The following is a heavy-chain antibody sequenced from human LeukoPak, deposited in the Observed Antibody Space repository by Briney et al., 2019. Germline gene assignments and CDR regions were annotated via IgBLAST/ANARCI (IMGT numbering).Heavy chain of an antibody. CDR1: GFTFSSYG. J-gene: IGHJ4*02. CDR3: ARDSIAAAGTSVGY. D-gene: IGHD6-13*01. V-gene: IGHV3-30-3*01. CDR2: ISYDGSSK. Sequence: GGSLRLSCAASGFTFSSYGMHWVRQAPGKGLEWVAVISYDGSSKYYADSVKGRFTISRDNAKNSLYLQMNSLRAEDTAVYYCARDSIAAAGTSVGYWGQGTLVTVSS.